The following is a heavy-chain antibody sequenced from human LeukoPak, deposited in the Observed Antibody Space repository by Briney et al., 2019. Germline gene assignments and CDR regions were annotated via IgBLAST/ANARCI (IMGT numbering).Heavy chain of an antibody. V-gene: IGHV3-23*01. CDR1: GFTFSSYA. Sequence: GGSLRLSCAASGFTFSSYAMSWVRQAPGKGLEWVSAISGSGGSTYYADSVKGRFTISRDNSKNTLYLQMNSLRAEDTAVYHCAKNMGVRLAYCGGDCYSTPHYWGQGTLVTVSS. D-gene: IGHD2-21*02. CDR3: AKNMGVRLAYCGGDCYSTPHY. CDR2: ISGSGGST. J-gene: IGHJ4*02.